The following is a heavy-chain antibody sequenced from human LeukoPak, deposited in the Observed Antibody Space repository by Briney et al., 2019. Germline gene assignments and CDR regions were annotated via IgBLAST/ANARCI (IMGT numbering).Heavy chain of an antibody. Sequence: PGGSLRLSCAASGFTFSSDAMHWVRQAPGKGLEWEAVISYDGSNKYYADSVKGRFTISRDNSKNTLYLQMNSLRAEDTAVYYCARAGGRIAARLEVDYWGQGTLVTVSS. CDR3: ARAGGRIAARLEVDY. D-gene: IGHD6-6*01. V-gene: IGHV3-30*01. J-gene: IGHJ4*02. CDR1: GFTFSSDA. CDR2: ISYDGSNK.